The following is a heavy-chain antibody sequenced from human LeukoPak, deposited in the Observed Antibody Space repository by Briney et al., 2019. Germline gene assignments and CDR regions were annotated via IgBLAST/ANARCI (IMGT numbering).Heavy chain of an antibody. J-gene: IGHJ4*02. CDR2: ISGAGTST. CDR1: AFTFSSYA. Sequence: GGSLRLSCAASAFTFSSYAMSWLRQTPEKGLEWLSSISGAGTSTYYADSVKGRFTISRDNSNNTLYLQMSSLRVEDTALYYCAKIDGSSYNCRPFDYWGQGALVTVSS. D-gene: IGHD3-22*01. V-gene: IGHV3-23*01. CDR3: AKIDGSSYNCRPFDY.